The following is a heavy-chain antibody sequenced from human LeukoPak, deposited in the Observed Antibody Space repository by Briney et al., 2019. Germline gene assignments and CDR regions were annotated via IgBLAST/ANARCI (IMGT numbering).Heavy chain of an antibody. CDR1: GFTFSNYA. J-gene: IGHJ4*02. CDR3: AKGYWLGVTFPYYFDS. CDR2: ISGSGDST. V-gene: IGHV3-23*01. Sequence: GGSLRLSCAASGFTFSNYAMSWVRQAPGKGLEWVSAISGSGDSTYYADSVKGRFTISGDNSKNTLYLQMNSLRAEDTAAYYYAKGYWLGVTFPYYFDSWGQGTLVTVSS. D-gene: IGHD3-3*01.